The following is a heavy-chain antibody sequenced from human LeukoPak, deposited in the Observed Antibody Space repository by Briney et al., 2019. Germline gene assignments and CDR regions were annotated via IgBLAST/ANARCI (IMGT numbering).Heavy chain of an antibody. CDR1: GYTFTSYG. J-gene: IGHJ3*02. D-gene: IGHD6-13*01. Sequence: ASVKVSCKASGYTFTSYGISWVRQAPGQGLEWMGWISAYNGNTNYAQKLQGRVTMTTDTSTSTAYMELSRLRSDDTAVYYCARSRVQQQLPYDGFDIWGQGTMVTVSS. CDR3: ARSRVQQQLPYDGFDI. CDR2: ISAYNGNT. V-gene: IGHV1-18*01.